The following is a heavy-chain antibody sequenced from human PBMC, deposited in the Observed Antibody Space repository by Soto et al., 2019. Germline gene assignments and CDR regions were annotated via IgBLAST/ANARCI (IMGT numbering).Heavy chain of an antibody. D-gene: IGHD7-27*01. CDR3: AKAWGIDY. V-gene: IGHV3-23*01. CDR1: GFTFSSYT. J-gene: IGHJ4*02. Sequence: EVQLLESGGGLVEPVGSRRLSCAASGFTFSSYTMSWVRQAPGKGLEWVSTISGSGSSTYSADSVKGRFTISRDNSKNTMYLQMNSLRVEDTAIYYCAKAWGIDYWGQGTLVTVSS. CDR2: ISGSGSST.